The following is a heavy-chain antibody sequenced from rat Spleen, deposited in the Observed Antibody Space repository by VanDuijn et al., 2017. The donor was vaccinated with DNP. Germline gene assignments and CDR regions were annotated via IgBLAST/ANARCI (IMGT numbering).Heavy chain of an antibody. V-gene: IGHV5-22*01. CDR3: VRWNSGHFDY. CDR2: IRYDGAIT. CDR1: GFTFSDYY. D-gene: IGHD4-3*01. Sequence: EVQLVESGGGLVQPGRSLKLSCAASGFTFSDYYMAWVRQAPTKGLEWVAYIRYDGAITHFGDSVKGRFAISRDNAKSTLYLQMNSLRSGDMATYYCVRWNSGHFDYWGQGVMVTVSS. J-gene: IGHJ2*01.